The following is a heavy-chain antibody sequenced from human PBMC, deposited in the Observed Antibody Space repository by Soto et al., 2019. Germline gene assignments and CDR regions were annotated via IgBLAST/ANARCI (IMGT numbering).Heavy chain of an antibody. D-gene: IGHD1-20*01. CDR2: IYPGDSDT. V-gene: IGHV5-51*01. CDR3: ARQGITGINYYYYYGMDV. Sequence: GESLKISCKGSGYSFTSYWIGWVRQMPGKGLEWMGIIYPGDSDTRYSPSFQGQVTISADKSISTAYLQGRSLKASDTAMYYCARQGITGINYYYYYGMDVWGQGTTVTVSS. J-gene: IGHJ6*02. CDR1: GYSFTSYW.